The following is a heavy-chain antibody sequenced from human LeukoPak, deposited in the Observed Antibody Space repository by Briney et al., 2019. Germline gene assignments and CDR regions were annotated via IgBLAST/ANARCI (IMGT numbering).Heavy chain of an antibody. D-gene: IGHD2-2*02. J-gene: IGHJ6*02. CDR1: GGSISSYY. Sequence: PSETLSLTCTVSGGSISSYYWSWIRQPPGKGLEWIGYIYYSGSTNYNPSLKSRVTISVDTSKNQFSLKLSSVTAADTAVYYCARDRFAGYCSSTSCYRDYYYGVDVWGQGTTVTVSS. V-gene: IGHV4-59*01. CDR3: ARDRFAGYCSSTSCYRDYYYGVDV. CDR2: IYYSGST.